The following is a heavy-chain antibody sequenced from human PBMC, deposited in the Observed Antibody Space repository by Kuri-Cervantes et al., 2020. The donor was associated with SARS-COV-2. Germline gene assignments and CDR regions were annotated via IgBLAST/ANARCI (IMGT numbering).Heavy chain of an antibody. CDR1: GGSISSSYYN. CDR3: ARADVYYYDSRGLGACDI. J-gene: IGHJ3*02. D-gene: IGHD3-22*01. V-gene: IGHV4-39*07. CDR2: MCYSASA. Sequence: ESLKISCTVSGGSISSSYYNWAWIRQPPGQGREWFGSMCYSASAYYNPSPSLKSRVTISVDTSKNQFSLKLSSVTAADTAVYYCARADVYYYDSRGLGACDIWGQGTMVTVSS.